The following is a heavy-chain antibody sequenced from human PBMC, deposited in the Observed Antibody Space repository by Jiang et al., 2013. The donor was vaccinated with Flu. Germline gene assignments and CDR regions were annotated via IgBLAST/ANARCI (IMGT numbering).Heavy chain of an antibody. CDR2: IDPSDSYT. CDR1: GYSFTSYW. V-gene: IGHV5-10-1*03. Sequence: VQLVESGAEVKKPGESLRISCKGSGYSFTSYWISWVRQMPGKGLEWMGRIDPSDSYTNYSPSFQGHVTISADKSISTAYLQWSSLKASDTAMYYCATPDILTGYYSGGGDYWGQGTLVTVSS. D-gene: IGHD3-9*01. J-gene: IGHJ4*02. CDR3: ATPDILTGYYSGGGDY.